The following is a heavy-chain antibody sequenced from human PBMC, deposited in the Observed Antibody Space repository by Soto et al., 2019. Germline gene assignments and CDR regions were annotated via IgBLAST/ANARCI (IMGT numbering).Heavy chain of an antibody. Sequence: EVQLVESGGGLVQPGGSLRLSCAASGFTFSSYWMHWVRQAPGKGLVWVSRINSDGSSTSYADSVKGRFTISRDNPKNTLYLQMHSLRAEDTAVYYCARAGYYDFWSVYSPLKPTPSNRFEPWGQGTLVTVSS. CDR3: ARAGYYDFWSVYSPLKPTPSNRFEP. CDR1: GFTFSSYW. CDR2: INSDGSST. V-gene: IGHV3-74*01. J-gene: IGHJ5*02. D-gene: IGHD3-3*01.